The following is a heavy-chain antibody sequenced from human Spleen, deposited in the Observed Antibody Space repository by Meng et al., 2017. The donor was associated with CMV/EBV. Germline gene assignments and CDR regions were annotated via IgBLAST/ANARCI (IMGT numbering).Heavy chain of an antibody. CDR2: VNHSGYT. V-gene: IGHV4-4*02. CDR3: ARVTEYGGNCFDS. J-gene: IGHJ4*02. Sequence: CAVSGTSISRSNWWSWGRQPQEKGLEWMGEVNHSGYTNYNPSLKRRGTMSVDRSKNQFSLKLSSVTAADTAVYYCARVTEYGGNCFDSWGQGTLVTVSS. CDR1: GTSISRSNW. D-gene: IGHD4/OR15-4a*01.